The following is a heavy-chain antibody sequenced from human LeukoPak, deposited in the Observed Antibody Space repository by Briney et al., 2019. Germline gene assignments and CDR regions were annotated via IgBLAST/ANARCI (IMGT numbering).Heavy chain of an antibody. CDR1: GFSLSTSGMC. V-gene: IGHV2-70*11. J-gene: IGHJ3*02. Sequence: SGPTLVEPTQTLTLTCTFSGFSLSTSGMCVSWIRQPPGKALEWLARIDWDDDKYYSTSLKTRLTISKDTSKNQVVLTMTNMDPVDTATYYYARVNVGYYYDSSGYYYSAFDIWGQGTMVTVPS. D-gene: IGHD3-22*01. CDR3: ARVNVGYYYDSSGYYYSAFDI. CDR2: IDWDDDK.